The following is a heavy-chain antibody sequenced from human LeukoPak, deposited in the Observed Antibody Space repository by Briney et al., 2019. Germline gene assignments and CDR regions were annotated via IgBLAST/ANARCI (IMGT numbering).Heavy chain of an antibody. J-gene: IGHJ5*02. V-gene: IGHV3-23*01. CDR3: AKEWAILGQPIFDA. Sequence: GRSLRLSCVASGFTFSSYGMSWVRQAPGKGLEWVAGLSGSGDNTFYADSVKGRFTISRDNSRNTLYLQMNSLRGEDTAVYHCAKEWAILGQPIFDAWGQGILVTVSS. CDR1: GFTFSSYG. CDR2: LSGSGDNT. D-gene: IGHD2-2*02.